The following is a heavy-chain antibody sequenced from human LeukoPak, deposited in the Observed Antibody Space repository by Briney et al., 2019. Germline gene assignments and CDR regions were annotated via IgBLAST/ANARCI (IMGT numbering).Heavy chain of an antibody. D-gene: IGHD2-8*01. Sequence: GGSLRLSCVVSGFTVSSNYMSWVRQAPGKGLEWVSVLYSGGNTYHADSVKGRFTISRDNSKNTLYLQMNSLRAEDTAVYYCGKENYANGAFDYWGQGKMVPASS. J-gene: IGHJ3*01. CDR3: GKENYANGAFDY. V-gene: IGHV3-53*01. CDR2: LYSGGNT. CDR1: GFTVSSNY.